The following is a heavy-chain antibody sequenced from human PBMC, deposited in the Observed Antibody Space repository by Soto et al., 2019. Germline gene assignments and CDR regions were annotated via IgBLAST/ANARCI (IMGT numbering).Heavy chain of an antibody. D-gene: IGHD3-22*01. Sequence: GGSLRLSCAASGFTFSSYSMNWVRQAPGKGLEWVSSISSSSSYIYYADSVKGRFTISRDNAKNSLYLQMNSLRAEDTAVYYCATSITMIVVANPLDYWGQGTLVTVSS. CDR3: ATSITMIVVANPLDY. CDR1: GFTFSSYS. J-gene: IGHJ4*02. V-gene: IGHV3-21*01. CDR2: ISSSSSYI.